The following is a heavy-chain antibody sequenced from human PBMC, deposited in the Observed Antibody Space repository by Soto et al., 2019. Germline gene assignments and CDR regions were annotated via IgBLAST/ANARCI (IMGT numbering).Heavy chain of an antibody. J-gene: IGHJ3*02. CDR1: GGSISSYY. CDR2: IYYSGST. Sequence: SETLSLTCTVSGGSISSYYWSWIRQPPGKGLEWIGYIYYSGSTNYNPSLKSRVTISVDTSKNQFSLKLSSVTAADTAVYYCAREGPGYDSSGYYSADDAFDIWGQGTMVTVSS. CDR3: AREGPGYDSSGYYSADDAFDI. D-gene: IGHD3-22*01. V-gene: IGHV4-59*01.